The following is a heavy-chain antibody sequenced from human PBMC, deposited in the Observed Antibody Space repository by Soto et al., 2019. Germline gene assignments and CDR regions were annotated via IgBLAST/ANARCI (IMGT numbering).Heavy chain of an antibody. D-gene: IGHD6-19*01. CDR3: ARSIAVAGNMGGAFDI. CDR1: GYSFTSYW. Sequence: GESLKISCKGSGYSFTSYWIGWVRQMPGKGLEWMGIIYPGDSDTRYSPSFQGQVTISADKSISTAYLQWSSLKASDSAMYYCARSIAVAGNMGGAFDIWGRGTMVTVSS. V-gene: IGHV5-51*01. J-gene: IGHJ3*02. CDR2: IYPGDSDT.